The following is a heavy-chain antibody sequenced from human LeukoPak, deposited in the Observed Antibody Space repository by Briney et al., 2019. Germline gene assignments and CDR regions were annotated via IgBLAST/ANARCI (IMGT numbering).Heavy chain of an antibody. CDR3: ARDPALITMVRGVFDY. V-gene: IGHV3-11*01. CDR2: ISSSGSSI. Sequence: NAGGSLRLSCAASGFTFSDYYMSWLRQAPGKGLEGVSYISSSGSSIYYAYSVKGRLTSSRSTAKNYLYLQMHSLRDEAAAVYYCARDPALITMVRGVFDYWGWGTRTTVSA. J-gene: IGHJ4*02. D-gene: IGHD3-10*01. CDR1: GFTFSDYY.